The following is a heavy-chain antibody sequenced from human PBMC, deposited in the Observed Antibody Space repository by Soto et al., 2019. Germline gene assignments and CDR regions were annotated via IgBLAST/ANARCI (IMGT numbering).Heavy chain of an antibody. J-gene: IGHJ6*02. V-gene: IGHV3-72*01. Sequence: EVQLVESGGGLVQPGGSLRLSCAASGLIFSDYHMDWVRQAPGKGLEWVGRIRRKANSYTTENAASVKGRVTISRDDSKNSLYLQMNSLKTEDTAVYYCAMLGGWSGGSNDMDVWGQGTTVTVSS. D-gene: IGHD6-19*01. CDR1: GLIFSDYH. CDR2: IRRKANSYTT. CDR3: AMLGGWSGGSNDMDV.